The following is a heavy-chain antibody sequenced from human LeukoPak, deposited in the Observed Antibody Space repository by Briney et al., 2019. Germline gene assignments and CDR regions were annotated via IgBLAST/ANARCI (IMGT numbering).Heavy chain of an antibody. CDR1: GFTFSSYE. J-gene: IGHJ6*03. CDR3: AKEACSGTNCIYYFMDV. D-gene: IGHD3-10*02. V-gene: IGHV3-48*03. Sequence: PGGSLRLSCAASGFTFSSYEMNWVRQAPGKGLEWVSYISSKGTYINYADSVKGRFTISRDNAKSSVYLQMTSLIAEDTAVYYCAKEACSGTNCIYYFMDVWGKGTTVTVSS. CDR2: ISSKGTYI.